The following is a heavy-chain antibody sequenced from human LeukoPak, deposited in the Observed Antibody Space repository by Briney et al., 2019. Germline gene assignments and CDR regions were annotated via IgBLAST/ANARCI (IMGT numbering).Heavy chain of an antibody. J-gene: IGHJ4*02. D-gene: IGHD5-18*01. Sequence: SETLSLTCTVSGGSISSYYWSWIRQPAGKGLEWIGRIYSSGSTNYSPYLKSRVTMSVDTSKKQFSLKLSSVTAADTAVYYCSRRLQMFYFDYWGQGTLVTVSS. V-gene: IGHV4-4*07. CDR3: SRRLQMFYFDY. CDR2: IYSSGST. CDR1: GGSISSYY.